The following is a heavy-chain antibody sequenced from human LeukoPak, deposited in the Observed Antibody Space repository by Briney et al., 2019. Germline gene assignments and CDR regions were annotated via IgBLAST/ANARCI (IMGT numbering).Heavy chain of an antibody. CDR3: ARVRKARFDAFDI. V-gene: IGHV3-74*01. CDR2: INSDGSST. Sequence: GGSLRLSCAASGFTFSSYWMHWVRQAPGKGLVWVSRINSDGSSTSYADSVKGRFTISRDNAKNTLYLQMNSLRAEDTAVYYCARVRKARFDAFDIWGQGTVVTVSS. CDR1: GFTFSSYW. J-gene: IGHJ3*02. D-gene: IGHD1-14*01.